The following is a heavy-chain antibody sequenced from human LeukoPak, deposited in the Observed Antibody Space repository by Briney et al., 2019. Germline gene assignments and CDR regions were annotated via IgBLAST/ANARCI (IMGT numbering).Heavy chain of an antibody. V-gene: IGHV3-11*04. CDR3: ARAPPTTVTTIPSMEFDY. D-gene: IGHD4-17*01. Sequence: PGGSLRLSCAACGFTFSDYYMSWIRQAPGKGLEWVSYISSSGSTIYYADSVKGRFTISRDNAKNSLYLQMNSLRAEDTAVYYCARAPPTTVTTIPSMEFDYWGQGTLVTVSS. J-gene: IGHJ4*02. CDR1: GFTFSDYY. CDR2: ISSSGSTI.